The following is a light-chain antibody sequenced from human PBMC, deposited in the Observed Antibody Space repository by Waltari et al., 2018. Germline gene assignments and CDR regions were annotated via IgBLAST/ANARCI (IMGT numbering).Light chain of an antibody. CDR2: YAS. CDR3: QQRSNWPPVT. V-gene: IGKV3-11*01. Sequence: EIVLTQSPATLSLSPGERATLSCKASQGVSTSLTWYQQKPGQAPRLLILYASNRATGIPARFSGSGSGTDFTLTINSLEPEDFAVYYCQQRSNWPPVTFGQGTRLEIK. CDR1: QGVSTS. J-gene: IGKJ5*01.